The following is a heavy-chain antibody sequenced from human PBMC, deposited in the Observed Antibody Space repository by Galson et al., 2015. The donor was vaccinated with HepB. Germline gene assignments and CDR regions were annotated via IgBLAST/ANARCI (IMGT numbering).Heavy chain of an antibody. V-gene: IGHV3-7*01. CDR1: GFTFSSYW. J-gene: IGHJ1*01. D-gene: IGHD2-21*01. CDR2: IKHDGSEQ. Sequence: SLRLSCAASGFTFSSYWMSWVRQAPGKGLEWVASIKHDGSEQYYVDSVKGRFTISRDNAKNSLFLQVNSLRAEDTAVYYCARDHAHCDTNCPWGQGTLVTVSS. CDR3: ARDHAHCDTNCP.